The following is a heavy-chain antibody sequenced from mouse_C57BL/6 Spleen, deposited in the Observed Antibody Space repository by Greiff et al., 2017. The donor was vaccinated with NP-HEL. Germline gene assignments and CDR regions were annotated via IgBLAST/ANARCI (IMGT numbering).Heavy chain of an antibody. CDR2: IYPGDGDT. CDR3: ARPITTVVAKDYYAMDY. Sequence: QVQLQQSGAELVKPGASVKISCKASGYAFSSYWMNWVKQRPGKGLEWIGQIYPGDGDTNYNGKFKGKATLTADKSSSTAYMQLSSLTSEDSAVYFCARPITTVVAKDYYAMDYWGQGTSVTVSS. CDR1: GYAFSSYW. D-gene: IGHD1-1*01. V-gene: IGHV1-80*01. J-gene: IGHJ4*01.